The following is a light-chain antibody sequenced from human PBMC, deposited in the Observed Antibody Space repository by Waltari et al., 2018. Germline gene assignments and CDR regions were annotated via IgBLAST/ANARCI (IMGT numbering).Light chain of an antibody. Sequence: QSALTQPASVSGSPGQSITISCTDVGSYNVVSWYQQYPGKAPKLMMYEVTKRPSGVSPRFSGSKSGNTASLTISGLQGEDEADYYCCSYAGSSTWVFGGGTKVTVL. CDR3: CSYAGSSTWV. CDR2: EVT. J-gene: IGLJ3*02. CDR1: VGSYNV. V-gene: IGLV2-23*02.